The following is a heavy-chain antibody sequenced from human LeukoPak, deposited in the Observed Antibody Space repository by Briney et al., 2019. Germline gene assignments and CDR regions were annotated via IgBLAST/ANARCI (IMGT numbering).Heavy chain of an antibody. CDR3: ASERSGGTWFDP. J-gene: IGHJ5*02. V-gene: IGHV1-46*01. Sequence: ASVKVSCKASGYTFTSYYMHWVRQAPGQGLEWMGIIIPSSGSTSYAQKFQGRVTMTSETSTSTVYMELSSLRSEDTAVYYCASERSGGTWFDPWGQGTLVTVSS. CDR2: IIPSSGST. D-gene: IGHD2-15*01. CDR1: GYTFTSYY.